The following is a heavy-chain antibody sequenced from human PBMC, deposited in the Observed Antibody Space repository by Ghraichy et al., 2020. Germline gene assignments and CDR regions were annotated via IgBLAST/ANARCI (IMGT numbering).Heavy chain of an antibody. CDR3: ARGGGIAVAGHPREFDY. Sequence: GSLRLSCAVYGGSFSGYYWSWIRQPPGKGLEWIGEINHSGSTNYNPSLKSRVTISVDTSKNQFSLNLSSVTAADTSVYYCARGGGIAVAGHPREFDYWGQGTLVTVSS. D-gene: IGHD6-19*01. J-gene: IGHJ4*02. V-gene: IGHV4-34*01. CDR2: INHSGST. CDR1: GGSFSGYY.